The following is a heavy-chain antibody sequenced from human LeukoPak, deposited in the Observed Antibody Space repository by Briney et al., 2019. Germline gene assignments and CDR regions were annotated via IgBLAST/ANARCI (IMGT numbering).Heavy chain of an antibody. J-gene: IGHJ5*02. CDR1: GYFISSGYY. V-gene: IGHV4-38-2*02. CDR2: IYHSGNT. CDR3: ARPYYYGSGSGWFDP. D-gene: IGHD3-10*01. Sequence: SETLSLTCTVSGYFISSGYYWGWIRQPPGKGLEWIGSIYHSGNTYYNPSLKSRVTISVDTSKNQFSLKLSSVTAADTAVYYCARPYYYGSGSGWFDPWGQGTLVTVSS.